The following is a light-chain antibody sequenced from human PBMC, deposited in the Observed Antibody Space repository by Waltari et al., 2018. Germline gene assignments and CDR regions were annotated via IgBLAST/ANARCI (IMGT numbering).Light chain of an antibody. CDR1: QSISSN. CDR3: QQYNVWPPIT. CDR2: ETS. J-gene: IGKJ5*01. V-gene: IGKV3-15*01. Sequence: EIGMTQSPATLSVAPGERATLPCRASQSISSNLAWYQQNPGQPPRLLVYETSTRATGIPARFRGSGSGTEFSLTITSLQSEDSALYYCQQYNVWPPITFGQGTRLEIQ.